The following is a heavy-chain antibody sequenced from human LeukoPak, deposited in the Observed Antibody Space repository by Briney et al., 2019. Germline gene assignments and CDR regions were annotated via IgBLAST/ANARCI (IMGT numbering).Heavy chain of an antibody. D-gene: IGHD1-26*01. V-gene: IGHV1-69*13. CDR3: ARDLRVGASEYFDY. J-gene: IGHJ4*02. CDR1: GYTFTSYG. Sequence: GASVKVSCKASGYTFTSYGISWVRQAPGQGLEWMGGIIPIFGTANYAQKFQGRVTITADESTSTAYMELSSLRSEDTAVYYCARDLRVGASEYFDYWGQGTLVTVSS. CDR2: IIPIFGTA.